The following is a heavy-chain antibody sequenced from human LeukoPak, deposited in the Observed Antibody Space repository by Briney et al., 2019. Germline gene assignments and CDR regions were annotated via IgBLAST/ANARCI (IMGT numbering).Heavy chain of an antibody. CDR1: GYTFTNFG. CDR3: ARANGSGETYYYYAVDV. V-gene: IGHV1-18*01. D-gene: IGHD3-10*01. J-gene: IGHJ6*02. CDR2: ISGYTGNT. Sequence: ASVKVSCKASGYTFTNFGLSWVRQAPGQGLEWMGWISGYTGNTNFAQSLQARVTMTTDTSTSTAHMELRSLRSDDTAVYYCARANGSGETYYYYAVDVWGQGTTVTVSS.